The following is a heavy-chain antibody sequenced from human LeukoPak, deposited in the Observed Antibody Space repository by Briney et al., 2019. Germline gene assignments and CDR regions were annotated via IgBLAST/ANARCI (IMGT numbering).Heavy chain of an antibody. CDR3: AKDRGSWYSTIRSSGNY. V-gene: IGHV3-23*01. D-gene: IGHD6-13*01. Sequence: GGSLRLSCAASGFTFSSYAMSWVRQAPGKGLEWVSAISGSGGNTYYADSVKGRFTISRDNSKNTLYLQMNSLRAEDTAVYYCAKDRGSWYSTIRSSGNYWGQGTLVTVSS. CDR2: ISGSGGNT. J-gene: IGHJ4*02. CDR1: GFTFSSYA.